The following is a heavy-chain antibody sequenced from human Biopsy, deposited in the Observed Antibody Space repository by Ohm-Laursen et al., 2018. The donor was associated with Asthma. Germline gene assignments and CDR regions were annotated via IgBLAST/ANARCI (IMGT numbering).Heavy chain of an antibody. V-gene: IGHV4-39*02. Sequence: GTLSLTWIVSGDAMSTSGSYWGRIRQSPGKGLEWIGSIYYSGRTYYNPSLESRVTISADTSKNHFSLKVTSVTAADTAVYYCARAVSSSSYWYFDLWGRGDLVTVSS. CDR2: IYYSGRT. D-gene: IGHD6-6*01. J-gene: IGHJ2*01. CDR1: GDAMSTSGSY. CDR3: ARAVSSSSYWYFDL.